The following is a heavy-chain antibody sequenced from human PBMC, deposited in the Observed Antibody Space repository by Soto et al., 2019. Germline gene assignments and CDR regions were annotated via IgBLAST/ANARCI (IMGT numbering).Heavy chain of an antibody. Sequence: VQLVESGGGVVQPGRSLRLSCAASGFTFSSYAMHWVRQAPGKGLEWVAVISYDGSNKYYADSVKGRFTISRDNSKNTLYLQMNSLRAEDTAVYYCARELVLSDMGYFDYWGQGTLVTVSS. CDR2: ISYDGSNK. V-gene: IGHV3-30-3*01. CDR3: ARELVLSDMGYFDY. J-gene: IGHJ4*02. D-gene: IGHD6-13*01. CDR1: GFTFSSYA.